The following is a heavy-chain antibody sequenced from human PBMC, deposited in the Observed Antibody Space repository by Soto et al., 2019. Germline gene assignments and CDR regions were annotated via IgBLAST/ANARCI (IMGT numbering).Heavy chain of an antibody. CDR2: FYSSGST. V-gene: IGHV4-31*03. CDR3: ARAPAGWIFGDGHWYFDL. CDR1: GGSFSTGAYY. J-gene: IGHJ2*01. Sequence: QVQLQESGPGLVKPSQTLSLTCTVSGGSFSTGAYYWSWIRQHPGKGLEWIGYFYSSGSTYYTPSLKSRVAMSVDTSENQFSLKLSSVTAADTALYLCARAPAGWIFGDGHWYFDLWGRGTLVTVSS. D-gene: IGHD2-2*03.